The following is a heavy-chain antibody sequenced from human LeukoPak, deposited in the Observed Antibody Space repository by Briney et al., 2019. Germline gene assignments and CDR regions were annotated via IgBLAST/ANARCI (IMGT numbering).Heavy chain of an antibody. CDR1: GGSISTSNYY. CDR3: ARQGAALLWFGELGRYWYFDL. Sequence: SETLSLTCTVSGGSISTSNYYWSWIRQPPGKGLEWIGEINHSGSTNYNPSLKSRVTISVDTSKNQFSLKLSSVTAADTAVYYCARQGAALLWFGELGRYWYFDLWGRGTLVTVSS. J-gene: IGHJ2*01. V-gene: IGHV4-39*01. D-gene: IGHD3-10*01. CDR2: INHSGST.